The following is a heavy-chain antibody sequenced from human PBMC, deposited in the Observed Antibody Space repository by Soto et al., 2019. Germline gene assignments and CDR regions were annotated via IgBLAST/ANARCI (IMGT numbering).Heavy chain of an antibody. Sequence: GGSLRLSCGSYGILFNTYGINLVRPAPGNGLEWVAVISYDGSDQYYADSVKGRFTMSRDNSKNTVYLQMNSLRTEDTAVYYCAKGPGYSITYNWFDPWGQGNLVTVS. CDR3: AKGPGYSITYNWFDP. CDR2: ISYDGSDQ. CDR1: GILFNTYG. J-gene: IGHJ5*02. D-gene: IGHD5-12*01. V-gene: IGHV3-30*18.